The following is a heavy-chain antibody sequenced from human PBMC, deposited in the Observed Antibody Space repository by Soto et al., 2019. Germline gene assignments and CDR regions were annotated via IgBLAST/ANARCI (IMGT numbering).Heavy chain of an antibody. CDR3: VTLPSADHGASPHP. CDR2: VYYSGNT. V-gene: IGHV4-59*01. Sequence: PSETLSLTCTVAGDSLSSYYWTWIGQPPGKGLEWIGYVYYSGNTNYNPSLKSRVTISVDTSKNQFYLKLGSVTPAYTALYYFVTLPSADHGASPHPWGPGTLVIVSS. CDR1: GDSLSSYY. D-gene: IGHD4-17*01. J-gene: IGHJ5*02.